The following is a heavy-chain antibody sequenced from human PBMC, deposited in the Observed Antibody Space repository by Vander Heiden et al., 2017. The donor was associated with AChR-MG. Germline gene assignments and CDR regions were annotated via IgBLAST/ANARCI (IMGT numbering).Heavy chain of an antibody. CDR2: IYTSGST. V-gene: IGHV4-4*07. Sequence: QVQLQEPGPGLLKPSETLSLTRTVCGGSIRSNYWSWIRQPAGKGMEWIVRIYTSGSTNYNPSHKSRVTMSVDTSKNQFSLKLSSVTAADTAVYYCASTAAAGTSDYYYYMDVWGKGTTVTVSS. CDR3: ASTAAAGTSDYYYYMDV. CDR1: GGSIRSNY. D-gene: IGHD6-13*01. J-gene: IGHJ6*03.